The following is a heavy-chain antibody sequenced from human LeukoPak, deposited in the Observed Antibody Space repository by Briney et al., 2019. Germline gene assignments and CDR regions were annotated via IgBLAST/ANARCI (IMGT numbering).Heavy chain of an antibody. V-gene: IGHV4-39*07. Sequence: SETLSLTCTVSGASISSSSSYWGWIRQPPGKGLEWLGNIYSRGNTYYKPSLRSRVTISIDTSKNQFSLKLSSVTAADTAVYYCARRRGYSYGYNFDYWGQGNLVTVSS. CDR3: ARRRGYSYGYNFDY. CDR2: IYSRGNT. J-gene: IGHJ4*02. CDR1: GASISSSSSY. D-gene: IGHD5-18*01.